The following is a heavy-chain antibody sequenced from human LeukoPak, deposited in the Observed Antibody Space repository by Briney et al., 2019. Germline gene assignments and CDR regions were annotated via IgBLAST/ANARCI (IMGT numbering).Heavy chain of an antibody. V-gene: IGHV1-18*01. J-gene: IGHJ4*02. CDR1: GYTFTSSG. D-gene: IGHD6-19*01. CDR3: AKNSSGGYPDY. CDR2: ISTYTGYS. Sequence: ASVKVSCKASGYTFTSSGISWVRQAPGQGLEWMGWISTYTGYSKYAQNLQGRVTMTADTSTSTAYMELSSLRSDDTAMYYCAKNSSGGYPDYWGQGTLVTVSS.